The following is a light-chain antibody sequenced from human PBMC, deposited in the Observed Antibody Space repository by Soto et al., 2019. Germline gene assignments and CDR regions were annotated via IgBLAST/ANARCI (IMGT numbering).Light chain of an antibody. V-gene: IGKV3-15*01. Sequence: EKVMTQSPAALSVSPGERATLSCRASQSVNSNLAWYQRKPGQAPRLLLYGASTRATGIPARFSGSASGTDFTLTISSLQAEDSAVYCCQQYNGWPLTFGGGTKVEIK. J-gene: IGKJ4*01. CDR3: QQYNGWPLT. CDR1: QSVNSN. CDR2: GAS.